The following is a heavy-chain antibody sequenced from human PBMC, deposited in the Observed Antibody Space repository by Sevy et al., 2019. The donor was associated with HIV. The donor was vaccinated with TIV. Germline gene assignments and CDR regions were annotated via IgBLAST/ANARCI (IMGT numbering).Heavy chain of an antibody. J-gene: IGHJ4*02. V-gene: IGHV4-61*01. CDR1: GGSVSSGSYY. Sequence: SETLSLTCTVSGGSVSSGSYYWSWIRQPPGKGLEWIGYIYYSGRTNYNPSLKSRVTISVDTSKNQFSLKLSSVTAADTAVYYCARDSSGWYYFDYWGQGTLVTVSS. D-gene: IGHD6-19*01. CDR2: IYYSGRT. CDR3: ARDSSGWYYFDY.